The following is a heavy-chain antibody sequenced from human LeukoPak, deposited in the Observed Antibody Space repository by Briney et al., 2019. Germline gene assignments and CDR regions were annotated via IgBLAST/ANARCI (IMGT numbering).Heavy chain of an antibody. J-gene: IGHJ4*02. CDR1: GGSISSGGYS. CDR2: SYHSGST. CDR3: ARDRGLGGSGSYGWFDY. Sequence: PSETLRLTCAVSGGSISSGGYSWSWLRQPPGKGLEGIGHSYHSGSTYYIPSLKSRVTISVDRSKNQFSLKLSSVTAADTAVYYCARDRGLGGSGSYGWFDYWGQGTLVTVSS. V-gene: IGHV4-30-2*01. D-gene: IGHD3-10*01.